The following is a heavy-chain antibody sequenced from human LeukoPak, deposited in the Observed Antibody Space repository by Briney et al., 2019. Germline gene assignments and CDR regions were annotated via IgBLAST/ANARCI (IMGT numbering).Heavy chain of an antibody. CDR1: GGSFSGYY. CDR3: ARPLRGNAFDI. CDR2: INHSGST. V-gene: IGHV4-34*01. J-gene: IGHJ3*02. Sequence: PSETLSLTCAVYGGSFSGYYWSWIRQPPGKGLEWIGEINHSGSTNYNPSLKSRVTISVDTSRNQFSLKLSSVTAADTAVYYCARPLRGNAFDIWGQGTMVTVSS. D-gene: IGHD3-16*01.